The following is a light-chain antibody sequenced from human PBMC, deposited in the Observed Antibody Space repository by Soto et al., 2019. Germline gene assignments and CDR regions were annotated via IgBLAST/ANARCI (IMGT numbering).Light chain of an antibody. CDR2: DVS. CDR1: SSDVGGYNF. V-gene: IGLV2-11*01. Sequence: QSALTQPRSVSGSPGQSVTISCTGTSSDVGGYNFVSWYLQHPGKAPKLMIYDVSKRPSGLPDPFSGSKSGNTASLTISGLQAEDDADYYCCSYAGSYTWVFGTGTKLTVL. CDR3: CSYAGSYTWV. J-gene: IGLJ1*01.